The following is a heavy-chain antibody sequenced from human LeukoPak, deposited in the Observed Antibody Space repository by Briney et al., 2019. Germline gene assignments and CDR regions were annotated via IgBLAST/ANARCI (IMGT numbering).Heavy chain of an antibody. CDR3: ARVAAYSSSWYPDAFDI. CDR1: GGTFSSYA. J-gene: IGHJ3*02. CDR2: IIPIFGTA. Sequence: ASVKVSCKASGGTFSSYAISWVRQAPGQGLEWMGGIIPIFGTANYAQKFQGRVTITTDESTSTAYMELSSLRSEDTAVYYRARVAAYSSSWYPDAFDIWGQGTMVTVSS. V-gene: IGHV1-69*05. D-gene: IGHD6-13*01.